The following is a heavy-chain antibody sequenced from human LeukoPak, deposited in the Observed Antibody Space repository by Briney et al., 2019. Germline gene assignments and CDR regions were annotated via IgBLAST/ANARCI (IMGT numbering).Heavy chain of an antibody. V-gene: IGHV3-74*01. D-gene: IGHD2-2*01. Sequence: GGSLRLSCAASGFSFSGFWMHWVRQAPGKGLLWVSHIDIDGRSTTYVDSVKGRFTISRDNAKNTLYLQMNSLRAEDTAVYYCARSCISTTCPFDFWGRGTLVTVSS. CDR1: GFSFSGFW. CDR3: ARSCISTTCPFDF. J-gene: IGHJ2*01. CDR2: IDIDGRST.